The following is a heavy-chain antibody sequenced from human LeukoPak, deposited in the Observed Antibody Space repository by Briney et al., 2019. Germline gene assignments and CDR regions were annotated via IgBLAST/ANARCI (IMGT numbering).Heavy chain of an antibody. J-gene: IGHJ4*02. D-gene: IGHD6-19*01. V-gene: IGHV1-2*02. CDR2: INPNSGGT. CDR1: GYTFTGYY. Sequence: ASVKVSCKASGYTFTGYYMHWVRQAPGQGLEWMGWINPNSGGTNYVQKFQGRVTMTRDTSISTAYMELSRLRSDDTAVYYCARGSGWSSSFDYWGQGTLVTVSS. CDR3: ARGSGWSSSFDY.